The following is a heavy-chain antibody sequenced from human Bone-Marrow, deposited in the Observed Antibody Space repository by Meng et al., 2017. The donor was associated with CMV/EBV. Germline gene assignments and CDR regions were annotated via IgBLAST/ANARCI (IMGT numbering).Heavy chain of an antibody. J-gene: IGHJ6*02. V-gene: IGHV1-2*02. CDR3: ARDKYGSGSYYNRIYYYYYGMDV. Sequence: ASVKVSCKASGYTFTGYYMRWVRQAPGQGLEWMGWINPNSGGTNYAQKFQGRVTMTRDTSISTAYMELSRLRSDDTAVYYCARDKYGSGSYYNRIYYYYYGMDVWGQGTTVTVSS. CDR2: INPNSGGT. CDR1: GYTFTGYY. D-gene: IGHD3-10*01.